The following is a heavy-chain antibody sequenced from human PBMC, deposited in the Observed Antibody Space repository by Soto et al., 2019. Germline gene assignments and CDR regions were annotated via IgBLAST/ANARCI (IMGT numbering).Heavy chain of an antibody. J-gene: IGHJ6*02. CDR2: ISGSGGST. D-gene: IGHD3-10*01. CDR1: GFTFSSYA. V-gene: IGHV3-23*01. CDR3: AKWGGITMVRGVIPPDPADYYGMDV. Sequence: EVQLLESGGVWVQPGGSLRLSCAASGFTFSSYAMSWVRQAPGKGLEWVSSISGSGGSTYYEDSVKGRVTISSDNSKNTLYLQLKSLRADDTAVYYCAKWGGITMVRGVIPPDPADYYGMDVWGQGTTVTVSS.